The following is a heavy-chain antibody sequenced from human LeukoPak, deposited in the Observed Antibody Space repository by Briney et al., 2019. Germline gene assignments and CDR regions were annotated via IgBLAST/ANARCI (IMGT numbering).Heavy chain of an antibody. Sequence: GGSLGLSCTASEFSFSIYDLHWVRQAPGKGLEYVSTIGTAGDTYYAGSVRDRFFISREDAKNSLYLQMISLRADDTAVYYCARAPSRGERLRAFDVWGQGTMVTVST. J-gene: IGHJ3*01. V-gene: IGHV3-13*01. CDR2: IGTAGDT. CDR1: EFSFSIYD. D-gene: IGHD1-26*01. CDR3: ARAPSRGERLRAFDV.